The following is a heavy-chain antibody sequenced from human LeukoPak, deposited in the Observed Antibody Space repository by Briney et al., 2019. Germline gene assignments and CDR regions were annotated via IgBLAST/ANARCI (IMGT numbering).Heavy chain of an antibody. Sequence: SETLSLTCAVYGGSFSGYYWSWIRQPPGKGLEWIGEIDHSGSTNYNPSLKSRVTISVDTSKNQFSLKLSSVTAADTAVYYCAVYYYYGMDVWGQGTTVTVSS. V-gene: IGHV4-34*01. CDR2: IDHSGST. J-gene: IGHJ6*02. CDR1: GGSFSGYY. CDR3: AVYYYYGMDV.